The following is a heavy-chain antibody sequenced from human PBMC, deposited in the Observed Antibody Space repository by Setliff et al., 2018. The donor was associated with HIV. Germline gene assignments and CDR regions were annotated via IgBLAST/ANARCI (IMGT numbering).Heavy chain of an antibody. J-gene: IGHJ6*03. CDR2: IYDSGTT. Sequence: PSETLSLTCAVYGESFSGYYWSWIRQSPGKGLEWIGYIYDSGTTDHNPSLESRVTISLDTSKSHFSLRLTSVTAADTAVYYCARGRYYYYDMDVWGKGTTVTVSS. CDR1: GESFSGYY. V-gene: IGHV4-34*09. CDR3: ARGRYYYYDMDV.